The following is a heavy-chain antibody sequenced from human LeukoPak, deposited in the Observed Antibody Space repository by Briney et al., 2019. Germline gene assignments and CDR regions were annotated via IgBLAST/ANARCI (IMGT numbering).Heavy chain of an antibody. J-gene: IGHJ5*02. D-gene: IGHD3-22*01. V-gene: IGHV4-39*02. CDR2: FSYGGST. CDR3: ARGDSCDDRLYNWFDP. Sequence: PSETLSLTCTVSGGSISSSSYHWGWIRQPPGKGLEWIGSFSYGGSTYYNPSLKGRVTISIDTSKDYFYLKMISVTAADTAVYYCARGDSCDDRLYNWFDPWGQGTLVTVSS. CDR1: GGSISSSSYH.